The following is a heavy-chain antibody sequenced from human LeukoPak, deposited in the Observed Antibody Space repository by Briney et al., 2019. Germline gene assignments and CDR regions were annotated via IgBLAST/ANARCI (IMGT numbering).Heavy chain of an antibody. CDR3: ARDDPFDY. D-gene: IGHD1-1*01. CDR1: GFTLRTYA. J-gene: IGHJ4*02. V-gene: IGHV3-23*01. CDR2: IGSSGGGT. Sequence: PGGSLRLSCAASGFTLRTYAMNWVRQAPGKGLEWVSAIGSSGGGTYVADSVKGRFTSSRDNSKNTLYLQMNRLRAEDTAVYYCARDDPFDYWGQGTLVTVSS.